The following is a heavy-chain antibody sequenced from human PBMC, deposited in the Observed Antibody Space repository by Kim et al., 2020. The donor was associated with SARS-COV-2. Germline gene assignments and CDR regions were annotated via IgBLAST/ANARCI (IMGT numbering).Heavy chain of an antibody. CDR2: ISGTGDRT. CDR3: AKDELLWFGHLGYFNH. CDR1: GFTFNNYA. V-gene: IGHV3-23*01. D-gene: IGHD3-10*01. Sequence: GGSLRLSCASSGFTFNNYAMNWVRQAPGKGLEWVSAISGTGDRTYYADSVKGRFTISRDKSKNTLYLQMNSLRAEDTAVYYCAKDELLWFGHLGYFNHWG. J-gene: IGHJ1*01.